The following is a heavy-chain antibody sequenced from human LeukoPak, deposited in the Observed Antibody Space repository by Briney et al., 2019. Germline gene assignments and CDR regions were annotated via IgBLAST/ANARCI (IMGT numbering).Heavy chain of an antibody. CDR1: GFTFSSYG. CDR3: ASFLPGSSSAYYYYGMDV. Sequence: PGGSLRLSCAASGFTFSSYGMHWVRQAPGKGLEWVAVIWYDGSNKYYADSVKGRFTISRDNSKNTLYLQMNSLRAEDTAVYYCASFLPGSSSAYYYYGMDVWGQGTTVTVSS. V-gene: IGHV3-33*01. D-gene: IGHD6-6*01. CDR2: IWYDGSNK. J-gene: IGHJ6*02.